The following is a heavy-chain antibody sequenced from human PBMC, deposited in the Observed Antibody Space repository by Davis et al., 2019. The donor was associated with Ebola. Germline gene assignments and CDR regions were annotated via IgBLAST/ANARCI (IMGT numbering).Heavy chain of an antibody. CDR1: GFTVSSNY. Sequence: GSLRLSCAASGFTVSSNYMSWVRQAPGKGLEWIGSIYYSGSTYYNPSLKSRVTISVDTSKNQFSLKLSSVTAADTAVYYCARGDYGDHFDYWGQGTLVTVSS. CDR3: ARGDYGDHFDY. D-gene: IGHD4-17*01. J-gene: IGHJ4*02. V-gene: IGHV4-59*05. CDR2: IYYSGST.